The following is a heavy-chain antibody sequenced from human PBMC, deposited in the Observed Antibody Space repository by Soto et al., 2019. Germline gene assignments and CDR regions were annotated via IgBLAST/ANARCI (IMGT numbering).Heavy chain of an antibody. CDR3: AHAGDYDLLTFDH. D-gene: IGHD4-17*01. CDR2: IYWDDDK. CDR1: GFSLSTYHMG. V-gene: IGHV2-5*02. J-gene: IGHJ4*02. Sequence: QITLKESGPTLVRPAQTLTLTCDFSGFSLSTYHMGVAWIRQPPGKALEWLALIYWDDDKRYSPSLKDRLVISKETSSNQVVLTITNVAPGDTATYFCAHAGDYDLLTFDHWGPGTLVTVSS.